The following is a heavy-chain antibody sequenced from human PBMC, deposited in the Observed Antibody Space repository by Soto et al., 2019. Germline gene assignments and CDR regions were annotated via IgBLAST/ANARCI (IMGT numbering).Heavy chain of an antibody. CDR2: IYYSGST. CDR3: ARLNGLDAFAI. V-gene: IGHV4-59*08. CDR1: GGSISSYY. J-gene: IGHJ3*02. Sequence: PSETLSLTCTVSGGSISSYYWSWILQPPGKGLEWIGYIYYSGSTNYNPSLKSRVTISVDTSKNQFSLKLSSVTAADTAVYYCARLNGLDAFAIWGQGTMVTVSS.